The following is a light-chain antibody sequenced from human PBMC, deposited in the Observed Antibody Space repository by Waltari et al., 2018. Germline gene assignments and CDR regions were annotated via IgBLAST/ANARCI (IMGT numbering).Light chain of an antibody. CDR2: GNN. Sequence: QSVLTQPPSVSGAPGQRVTISCPWSSSNIGANHDAHWYQHLPGTAPKLPIYGNNNRPSGVPDRFSGSKSGTSASLAIAGLQAEDEADYYCQSYDSSLSGPVVFGGGTKLTVL. J-gene: IGLJ2*01. V-gene: IGLV1-40*01. CDR1: SSNIGANHD. CDR3: QSYDSSLSGPVV.